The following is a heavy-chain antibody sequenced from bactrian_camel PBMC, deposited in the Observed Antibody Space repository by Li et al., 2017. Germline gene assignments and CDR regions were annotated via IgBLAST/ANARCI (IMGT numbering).Heavy chain of an antibody. CDR3: AEGRGSRGEHCYSLNY. Sequence: VQLVESGGGLVQPGGSLRLSCTASGYTYSTYWVAWFRQAPGKKREGVALIDSGSRTTYAASVKGRFTISRDSAKNTVYLQMNNLQPEDTATYYCAEGRGSRGEHCYSLNYWGQGTQVTVS. CDR2: IDSGSRT. D-gene: IGHD6*01. J-gene: IGHJ4*01. V-gene: IGHV3S1*01. CDR1: GYTYSTYW.